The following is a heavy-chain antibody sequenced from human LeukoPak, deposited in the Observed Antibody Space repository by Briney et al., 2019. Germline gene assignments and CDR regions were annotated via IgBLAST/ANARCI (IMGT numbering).Heavy chain of an antibody. CDR1: GGSFSGYY. J-gene: IGHJ4*02. D-gene: IGHD3-10*01. Sequence: SETLSLTCAVYGGSFSGYYWSWIRQPPGKGLEWIGEINHSGSTNYNPSLKSRVTISVDTSKNQFSLKLSSVTAADTAVYYCARPRGPYGSGSYYFLWGQGTLVTVSS. CDR3: ARPRGPYGSGSYYFL. CDR2: INHSGST. V-gene: IGHV4-34*01.